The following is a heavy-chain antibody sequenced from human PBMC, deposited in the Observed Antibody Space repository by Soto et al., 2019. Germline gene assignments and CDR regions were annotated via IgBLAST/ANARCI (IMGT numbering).Heavy chain of an antibody. CDR3: ARESYSSSPYDY. CDR1: GFTFSDYY. Sequence: GGSLRLSCAASGFTFSDYYMSWIRQAPGKGLEWVSYISGRGSPIYYSDSVKGRFTISRDNAKNLLYLQMNSLRAEDTAFYYCARESYSSSPYDYWGQGTLVTVS. CDR2: ISGRGSPI. D-gene: IGHD6-6*01. V-gene: IGHV3-11*01. J-gene: IGHJ4*02.